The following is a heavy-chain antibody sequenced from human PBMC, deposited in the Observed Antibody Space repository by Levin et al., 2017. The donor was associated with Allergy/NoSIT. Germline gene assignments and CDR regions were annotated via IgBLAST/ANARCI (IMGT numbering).Heavy chain of an antibody. J-gene: IGHJ4*02. Sequence: GGSLRLSCAASGFTVSSNSMSWVRQAPGKGLEWVSVIYDGGATYYADPVKGRFTISRDTSKNTLYLQMNSLRAEDTAVYFCARVGFTYGRYYDYWGQGTLVTVSS. D-gene: IGHD5-18*01. V-gene: IGHV3-66*01. CDR1: GFTVSSNS. CDR2: IYDGGAT. CDR3: ARVGFTYGRYYDY.